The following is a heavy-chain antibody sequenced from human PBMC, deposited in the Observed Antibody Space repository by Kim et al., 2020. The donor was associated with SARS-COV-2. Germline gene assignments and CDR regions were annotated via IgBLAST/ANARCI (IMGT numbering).Heavy chain of an antibody. CDR3: ARLGTCTTTSCYKGYYYYGMDV. J-gene: IGHJ6*02. CDR2: IIYTGST. Sequence: SETLSLTCTVSPGSISSRNYYWGWLRQPPGKGLEWIGIIIYTGSTYYNLSLKSRVTISIDTSNNQFSLKLSSVTAADTAVYYCARLGTCTTTSCYKGYYYYGMDVWGQGTTVTVSS. CDR1: PGSISSRNYY. D-gene: IGHD2-2*02. V-gene: IGHV4-39*01.